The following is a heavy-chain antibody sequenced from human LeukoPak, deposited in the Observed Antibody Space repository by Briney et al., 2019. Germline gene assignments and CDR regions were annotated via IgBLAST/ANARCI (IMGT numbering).Heavy chain of an antibody. Sequence: GASVKVSCKASGYTFTSYDINWVRQATGQGLEWMGWMNPNSGNTGYAQKFQGRVTMTRNTSISTAYMELSSLRSEDTAVYYCALRYSSGWVANGGAFDIWGQGTMVTVSS. CDR3: ALRYSSGWVANGGAFDI. D-gene: IGHD6-19*01. V-gene: IGHV1-8*01. J-gene: IGHJ3*02. CDR2: MNPNSGNT. CDR1: GYTFTSYD.